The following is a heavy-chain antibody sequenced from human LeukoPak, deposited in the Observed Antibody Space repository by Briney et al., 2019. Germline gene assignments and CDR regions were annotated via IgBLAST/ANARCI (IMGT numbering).Heavy chain of an antibody. J-gene: IGHJ3*02. CDR3: ARDGEYSTLGAFDI. D-gene: IGHD6-13*01. Sequence: PGGSLRLSCAASGFTFSSYWMSWVRQAPGKGLEWVANIKQDGSEKYYVDSVKGRFTISRDNAKNSLYLQMNSLRAEDTAEYYCARDGEYSTLGAFDIWGQGTMVTVSS. CDR2: IKQDGSEK. CDR1: GFTFSSYW. V-gene: IGHV3-7*01.